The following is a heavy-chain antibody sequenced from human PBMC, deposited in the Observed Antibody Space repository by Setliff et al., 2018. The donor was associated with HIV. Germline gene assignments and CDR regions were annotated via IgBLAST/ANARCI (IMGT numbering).Heavy chain of an antibody. CDR3: ARVYYYDSGRYIQGGTDVFDV. Sequence: LRLSCAASGFNFGDYYMTWIRQAPGKGLEWVAYISRTSTYTNYADSVKGRFAISRDNAKDLLYLQMNSLSAEDTAIYYCARVYYYDSGRYIQGGTDVFDVWGQGTMVTVSS. CDR2: ISRTSTYT. CDR1: GFNFGDYY. J-gene: IGHJ3*01. D-gene: IGHD3-22*01. V-gene: IGHV3-11*05.